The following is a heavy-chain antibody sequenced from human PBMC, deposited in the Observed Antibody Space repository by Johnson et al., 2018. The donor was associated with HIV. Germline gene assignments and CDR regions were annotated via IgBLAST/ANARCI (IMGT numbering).Heavy chain of an antibody. CDR3: ARAPSPGPGGAFDI. CDR2: IYSGGST. Sequence: EQLVESGGGLVQPGGSLRLSCAASGFTVSRNYMNWVRQAPGKGLEWVSVIYSGGSTHYADSVKGRFTISRDNSENTLYLQMNSLRAEDTAVYYCARAPSPGPGGAFDIWGQGTMVTVSS. J-gene: IGHJ3*02. V-gene: IGHV3-66*01. CDR1: GFTVSRNY.